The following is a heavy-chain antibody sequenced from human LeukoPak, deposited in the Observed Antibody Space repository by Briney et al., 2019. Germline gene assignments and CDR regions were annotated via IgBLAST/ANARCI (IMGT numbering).Heavy chain of an antibody. CDR2: ISSSGSTI. D-gene: IGHD3-22*01. J-gene: IGHJ4*02. CDR1: GFTFSDYY. CDR3: ARDPGRGYYYVPYFDY. V-gene: IGHV3-11*01. Sequence: GGSLRLSCAASGFTFSDYYMSLIRQAPGKGLEWVSYISSSGSTIYYADSVKGRFTISRDNAKNSLYLQMNSLRAEDTAVYYCARDPGRGYYYVPYFDYWGQGTLVTVSS.